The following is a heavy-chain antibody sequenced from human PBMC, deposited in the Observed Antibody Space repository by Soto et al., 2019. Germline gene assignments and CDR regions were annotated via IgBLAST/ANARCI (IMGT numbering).Heavy chain of an antibody. V-gene: IGHV3-30-3*01. D-gene: IGHD2-8*02. CDR2: ISNDGNNR. Sequence: HPGGSLRLSCAASAFTFSNYTLHWVRQAPGKGLEWVAIISNDGNNRYYADSVKGRFTISRDNSKNTLYLRMNSLRLEETAVYYCARAPNPGGAPKGYYFDYWGQGTLVTVSS. CDR1: AFTFSNYT. CDR3: ARAPNPGGAPKGYYFDY. J-gene: IGHJ4*02.